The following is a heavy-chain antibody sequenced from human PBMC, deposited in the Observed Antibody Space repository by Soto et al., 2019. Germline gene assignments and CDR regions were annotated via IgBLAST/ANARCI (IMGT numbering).Heavy chain of an antibody. V-gene: IGHV4-34*01. Sequence: PSETLSLTCAVYGGSFSGYYWSWIRQPPGKGLEWIGEINHSGSTNYNPSLKSRVTISVDTSKNQFSLKLSSVTAADTAVYYCARGDGFGSSWDGTYYYYGMDVWGQGTTVTVSS. CDR3: ARGDGFGSSWDGTYYYYGMDV. CDR2: INHSGST. J-gene: IGHJ6*02. D-gene: IGHD6-13*01. CDR1: GGSFSGYY.